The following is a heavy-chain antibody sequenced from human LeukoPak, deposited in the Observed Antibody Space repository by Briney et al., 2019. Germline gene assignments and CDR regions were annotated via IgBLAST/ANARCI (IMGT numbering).Heavy chain of an antibody. Sequence: VASVKVSCKASGYTFSVYYLHWARQAPGQGLEWMGWVNPNSGATHYAQKFQGRVTMTRDTSISTAYMELSRLRSDDTAVYYCARTIAVAGTGDYWGQGTLVTVSS. CDR2: VNPNSGAT. J-gene: IGHJ4*02. CDR3: ARTIAVAGTGDY. CDR1: GYTFSVYY. D-gene: IGHD6-19*01. V-gene: IGHV1-2*02.